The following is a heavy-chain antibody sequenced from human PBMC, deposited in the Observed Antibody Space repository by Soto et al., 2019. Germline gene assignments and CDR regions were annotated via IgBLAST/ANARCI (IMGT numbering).Heavy chain of an antibody. CDR2: IRSKANSYAT. Sequence: PGGSLRLSCAASGLTFSGSAMHWVSQASGKGLEWVGRIRSKANSYATAYAASVKGRFTISRDDSKNTAYLQMNSLKTEDTAVYYCTRHSTIFGDDAFDIWGQGTMVTVSS. CDR1: GLTFSGSA. J-gene: IGHJ3*02. D-gene: IGHD3-3*01. CDR3: TRHSTIFGDDAFDI. V-gene: IGHV3-73*01.